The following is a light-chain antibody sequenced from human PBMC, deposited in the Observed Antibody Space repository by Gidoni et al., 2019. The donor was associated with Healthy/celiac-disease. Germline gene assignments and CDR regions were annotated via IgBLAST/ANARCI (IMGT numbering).Light chain of an antibody. Sequence: QSALTQPASVSGSPGPSITISCTGTSSDVGGYNYVSCYQQHPGKAPKLMIYDVSNRPSGVSNRFTGSKSGNTASLTISGLQAEEEADYYCSSYTSSSSWVFGGGTKLTVL. CDR1: SSDVGGYNY. J-gene: IGLJ3*02. V-gene: IGLV2-14*03. CDR3: SSYTSSSSWV. CDR2: DVS.